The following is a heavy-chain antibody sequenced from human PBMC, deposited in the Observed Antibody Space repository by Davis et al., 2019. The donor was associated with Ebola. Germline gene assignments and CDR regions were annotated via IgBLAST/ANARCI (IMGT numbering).Heavy chain of an antibody. J-gene: IGHJ6*02. CDR1: GGTFSSYT. CDR2: IIPILGIA. Sequence: AASVTVSCKASGGTFSSYTISWVRQAPGQGLEWMGRIIPILGIANYAQKFQGRVTITADKSTSTAYMELSSLRSEDTAVYYCARNGVAAAGTTLYYYYYGMDVWGQGTTVTVSS. D-gene: IGHD6-13*01. CDR3: ARNGVAAAGTTLYYYYYGMDV. V-gene: IGHV1-69*02.